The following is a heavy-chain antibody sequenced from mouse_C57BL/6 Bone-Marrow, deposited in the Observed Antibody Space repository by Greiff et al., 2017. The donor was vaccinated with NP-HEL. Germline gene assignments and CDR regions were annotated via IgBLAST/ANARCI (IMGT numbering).Heavy chain of an antibody. CDR1: GFTFSDYY. CDR2: ISNGGGST. D-gene: IGHD2-4*01. Sequence: EVKVVESGGGLVQPGGSLKLSCAASGFTFSDYYMYWVRQTPEKRLEWVAYISNGGGSTYYPDTVKGRFTISRDNAKNTLYLQMSRLKSEDTAMYYCARDDYDYDHYAMDYWGQGTSVTVSS. V-gene: IGHV5-12*01. J-gene: IGHJ4*01. CDR3: ARDDYDYDHYAMDY.